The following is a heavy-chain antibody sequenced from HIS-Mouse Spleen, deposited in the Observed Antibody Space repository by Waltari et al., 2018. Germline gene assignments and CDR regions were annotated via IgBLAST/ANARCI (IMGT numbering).Heavy chain of an antibody. V-gene: IGHV3-30*04. CDR3: ARRYSGYDLGY. Sequence: QVQMVEPGGGVVQPGRSLRLSCAASGFTFSSYAMHWVRQAPGKGLEWVAVISYDGSNKYYADSVKGRFTISRDNSKNTLYLQMNSLRAEDTAVYYCARRYSGYDLGYWGQGTLVTVSS. D-gene: IGHD5-12*01. CDR2: ISYDGSNK. J-gene: IGHJ4*02. CDR1: GFTFSSYA.